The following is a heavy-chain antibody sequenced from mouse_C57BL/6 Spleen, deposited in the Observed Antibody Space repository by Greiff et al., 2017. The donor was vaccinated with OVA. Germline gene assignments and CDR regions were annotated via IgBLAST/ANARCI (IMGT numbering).Heavy chain of an antibody. D-gene: IGHD3-2*02. CDR2: IWRGGST. Sequence: QVQLQQSGPGLVQPSQSLSITCTVSGFSLTSYGVHWVRQSPGKGLEWLGVIWRGGSTDYNAAFMSRLSITQDNSKSQVFFKMNSLQADDTAIYYCAKRGDSSGTGFAYWGQGTLVTVSA. CDR3: AKRGDSSGTGFAY. V-gene: IGHV2-5*01. CDR1: GFSLTSYG. J-gene: IGHJ3*01.